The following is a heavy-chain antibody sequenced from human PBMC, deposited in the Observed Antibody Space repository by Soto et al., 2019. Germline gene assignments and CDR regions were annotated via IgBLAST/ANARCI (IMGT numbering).Heavy chain of an antibody. J-gene: IGHJ6*02. CDR3: ARSGIGAAGTHYYYYGMDV. V-gene: IGHV4-31*03. D-gene: IGHD6-13*01. Sequence: SETLSLTCTLSGGSISSGGYYWSWIRQHPGKGLEWIGYIYYSGSTYYNPSLKSRVTISVDTSKNQFSLKLSSVTAADTAVYYCARSGIGAAGTHYYYYGMDVWGQGTTVTVSS. CDR2: IYYSGST. CDR1: GGSISSGGYY.